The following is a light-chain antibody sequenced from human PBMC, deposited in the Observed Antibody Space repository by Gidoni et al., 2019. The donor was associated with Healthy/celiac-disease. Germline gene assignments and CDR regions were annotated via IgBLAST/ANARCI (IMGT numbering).Light chain of an antibody. V-gene: IGKV1-9*01. CDR1: QGISSY. J-gene: IGKJ3*01. Sequence: IQLTQSPSSLSASVGDRVTITCRASQGISSYLAWYQQKPGKAPKLLIYAASTLQSQLPSRFSGSGSGTDFTLTISSLQPEDFATYYCQQLNSYPLFTFGPGTKVDIK. CDR3: QQLNSYPLFT. CDR2: AAS.